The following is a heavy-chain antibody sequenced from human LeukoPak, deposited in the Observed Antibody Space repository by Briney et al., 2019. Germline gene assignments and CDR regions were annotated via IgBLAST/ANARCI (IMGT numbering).Heavy chain of an antibody. CDR1: GYTFTNYD. CDR3: AREGLDY. V-gene: IGHV1-8*01. CDR2: MNPNSGNS. Sequence: ASVKVSCKASGYTFTNYDINWVRQTTGQGLEWMGYMNPNSGNSAYAQKFQGRVTITTDASISTAYMELSGLRSEDTALYYCAREGLDYWGQGTLVTVSS. J-gene: IGHJ4*02.